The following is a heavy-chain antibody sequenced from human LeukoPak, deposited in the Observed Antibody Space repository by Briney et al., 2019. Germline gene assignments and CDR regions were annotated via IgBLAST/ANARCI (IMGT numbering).Heavy chain of an antibody. CDR3: ASPEVAGLNDAFDI. J-gene: IGHJ3*02. V-gene: IGHV4-59*01. Sequence: SETLSLTCTVSGGSISSYYWSCIRQPPGKGLEWIGYIYYSGSTNYNPSLKSRVTISVDTSKNQFSLKLSSVTAADTAVYYCASPEVAGLNDAFDIWGQGTMVTVSS. CDR2: IYYSGST. CDR1: GGSISSYY. D-gene: IGHD6-19*01.